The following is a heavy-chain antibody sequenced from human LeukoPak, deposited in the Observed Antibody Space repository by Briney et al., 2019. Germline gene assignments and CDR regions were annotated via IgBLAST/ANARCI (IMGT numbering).Heavy chain of an antibody. J-gene: IGHJ4*02. Sequence: ASVKVSCKASGYTFTSYGISWVRQAPGQGLEWMGWINPNSGGTNYAQKFQGRVTMTRDTSISTAYMELSRLRSDDTAVYYCARDSGERGSGSFAYWGQGTLVTVSS. CDR3: ARDSGERGSGSFAY. D-gene: IGHD3-10*01. CDR2: INPNSGGT. CDR1: GYTFTSYG. V-gene: IGHV1-2*02.